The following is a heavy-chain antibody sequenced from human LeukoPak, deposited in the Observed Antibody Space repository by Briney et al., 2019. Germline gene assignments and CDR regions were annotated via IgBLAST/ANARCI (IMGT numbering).Heavy chain of an antibody. CDR1: GFXXSXXX. CDR2: XSSNGAST. Sequence: GGSLRLSCSASGFXXSXXXXXXVXXAPXKXXEXVXXXSSNGASTYYADSVKGRFTISRDNSKNTLYLQMSSLRAEDTAVYYCVKAKVVVVVTATTLDYWGQGTLVTVSS. J-gene: IGHJ4*02. CDR3: VKAKVVVVVTATTLDY. V-gene: IGHV3-64D*09. D-gene: IGHD2-21*02.